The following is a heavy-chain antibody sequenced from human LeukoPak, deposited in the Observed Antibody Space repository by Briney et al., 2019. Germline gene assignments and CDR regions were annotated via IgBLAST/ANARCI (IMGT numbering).Heavy chain of an antibody. V-gene: IGHV3-49*03. J-gene: IGHJ4*02. CDR1: GFTFGDYA. CDR2: IRSKAYGGIT. D-gene: IGHD2-15*01. CDR3: TREDGGYCSGGSCANDY. Sequence: GGSLRLSCTASGFTFGDYAMSWFRQAPGKGLEWVGFIRSKAYGGITEYAASVKGRFTISRDDSKSIAYLQMNSLKTEDTAVYYCTREDGGYCSGGSCANDYWGQGTLVTVSS.